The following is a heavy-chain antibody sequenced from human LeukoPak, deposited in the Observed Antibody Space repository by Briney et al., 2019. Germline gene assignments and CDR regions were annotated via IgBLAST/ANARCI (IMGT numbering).Heavy chain of an antibody. D-gene: IGHD2-21*01. V-gene: IGHV3-53*01. CDR3: ARASSGSINNFDY. J-gene: IGHJ4*02. CDR2: FYSGGST. CDR1: GFTVSSNY. Sequence: GGSLRLPCAASGFTVSSNYMSWVRQAPGKGLEWVSVFYSGGSTYYTDSVMGRFTISRDNSKNTLYLQMNSLRAEDTAVYYCARASSGSINNFDYWGQGTLVTVPS.